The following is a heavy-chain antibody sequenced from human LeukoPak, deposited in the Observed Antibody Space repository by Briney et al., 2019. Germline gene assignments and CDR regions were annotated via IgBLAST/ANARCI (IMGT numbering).Heavy chain of an antibody. CDR3: ARVVDHDYGDYYLDY. J-gene: IGHJ4*02. CDR1: GFIFSTYG. V-gene: IGHV3-53*01. D-gene: IGHD4-17*01. CDR2: IYSGGST. Sequence: PGGSLRLSCASSGFIFSTYGMHWVRQAPGKGLECISVIYSGGSTDYADSVKGRLTISRDNSKNTLYLQMNSLRAEDTAVYYCARVVDHDYGDYYLDYWGQGTLVTVSS.